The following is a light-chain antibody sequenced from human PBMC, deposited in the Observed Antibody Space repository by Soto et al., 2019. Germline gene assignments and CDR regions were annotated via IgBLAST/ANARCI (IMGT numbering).Light chain of an antibody. CDR1: QTISSNY. Sequence: EIVLTQSPGTLSLSPGERATLSCRASQTISSNYLAWYQQKPGQAPRLLIYGASSRATGIPDRFSGSGSGTDFTLTISSLEPEDFAVYYCQQYGSSPPVTFGQGTNLEIK. CDR3: QQYGSSPPVT. CDR2: GAS. V-gene: IGKV3-20*01. J-gene: IGKJ2*01.